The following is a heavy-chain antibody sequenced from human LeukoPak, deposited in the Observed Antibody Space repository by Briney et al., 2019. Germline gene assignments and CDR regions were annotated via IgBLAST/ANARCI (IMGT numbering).Heavy chain of an antibody. V-gene: IGHV4-59*01. Sequence: SETLSLTCTVSGGSISSYYWSCIRQPPGKGLEWIGCIYYTGTTNYNPSLKSRVTISVDTSKNQFSLKLSSVTAADTAVYYCARNKEYQLPGDWGQGTLVTVSS. CDR2: IYYTGTT. D-gene: IGHD2-2*01. CDR3: ARNKEYQLPGD. J-gene: IGHJ4*02. CDR1: GGSISSYY.